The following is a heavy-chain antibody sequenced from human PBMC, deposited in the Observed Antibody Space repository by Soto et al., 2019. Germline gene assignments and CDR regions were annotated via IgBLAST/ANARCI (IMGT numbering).Heavy chain of an antibody. CDR1: GGSISGEGYY. J-gene: IGHJ5*02. V-gene: IGHV4-31*03. D-gene: IGHD6-13*01. CDR2: IHYSGST. Sequence: QVQLQESGPGLVEPSQTLSLTCTVSGGSISGEGYYWSWIRQYSGRGLEWIGYIHYSGSTYYNPSLKSRVIISVYSSKTQFFLNLSSVTAADTAVYYCARAWTATAGWANWFDRWGQGTLVTVSS. CDR3: ARAWTATAGWANWFDR.